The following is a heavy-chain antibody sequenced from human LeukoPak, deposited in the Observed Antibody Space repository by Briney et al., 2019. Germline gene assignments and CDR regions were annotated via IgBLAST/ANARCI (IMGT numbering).Heavy chain of an antibody. CDR3: ARVAGWHWFDP. CDR2: IRPSGDNT. Sequence: GGSLRLSCTASGFTFGDYAMSWVRQAPGKGLEWVSSIRPSGDNTYYGDSVKGRFTISRDNSKNTVYLQMNNMRVDDTAVYYCARVAGWHWFDPWGQGTLVTVSS. D-gene: IGHD6-19*01. V-gene: IGHV3-23*01. J-gene: IGHJ5*02. CDR1: GFTFGDYA.